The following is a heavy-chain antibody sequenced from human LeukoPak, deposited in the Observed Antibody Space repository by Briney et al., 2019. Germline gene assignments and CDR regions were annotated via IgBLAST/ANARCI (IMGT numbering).Heavy chain of an antibody. CDR3: ARGRVTPGY. CDR1: GFTFSSYS. D-gene: IGHD3-9*01. CDR2: ISSSSSTI. J-gene: IGHJ4*02. Sequence: PGGSLRLSCAASGFTFSSYSMNWVRQAPGKGLEWVSYISSSSSTIYYADSVKGRFTISRDNAKNSLYLQMNSLRAEDTAVYYCARGRVTPGYWGQGTLVTVSS. V-gene: IGHV3-48*01.